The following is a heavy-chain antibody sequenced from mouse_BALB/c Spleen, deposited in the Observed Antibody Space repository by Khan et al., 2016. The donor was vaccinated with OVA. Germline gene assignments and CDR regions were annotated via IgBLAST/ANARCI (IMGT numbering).Heavy chain of an antibody. D-gene: IGHD2-14*01. J-gene: IGHJ4*01. CDR1: GFSLSRYN. V-gene: IGHV2-6-4*01. CDR3: ARAYYRYDGYYAMDY. CDR2: IWGGGGT. Sequence: QVQLKESGPGLVAPSQSLSITCTVSGFSLSRYNIHWVRQPPGKGLEWLGMIWGGGGTDYNSTLKSRLSISKDNSKSQVFLKMNSLQTDDLAMYYGARAYYRYDGYYAMDYWGQGTSVTVSS.